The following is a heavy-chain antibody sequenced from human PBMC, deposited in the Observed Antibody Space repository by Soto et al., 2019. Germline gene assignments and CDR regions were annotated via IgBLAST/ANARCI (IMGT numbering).Heavy chain of an antibody. D-gene: IGHD7-27*01. Sequence: SETLSLTCIVSGDSVTSGSYYWTWLRQPPGKGLEWIGYISYTGRTKYNPSLQSRVTISVDTSKNDFSLNLSSVTAADTAVYFWARAWGLLPYYVMNVWGHGTAVTVSS. J-gene: IGHJ6*02. V-gene: IGHV4-61*03. CDR3: ARAWGLLPYYVMNV. CDR1: GDSVTSGSYY. CDR2: ISYTGRT.